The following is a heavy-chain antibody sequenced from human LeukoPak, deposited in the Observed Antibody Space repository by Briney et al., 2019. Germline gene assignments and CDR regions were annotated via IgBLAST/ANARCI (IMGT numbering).Heavy chain of an antibody. CDR1: GGTFSSYT. V-gene: IGHV1-69*02. Sequence: ASVKVSCKASGGTFSSYTISWVRQAPGQGLEWMGRIIPILDMANYAQKFQGRVTITADKSTSTAYMELSSLRPEDTAVYYCARAGHYDSSGYQIDYWGQGTLVTVSS. CDR3: ARAGHYDSSGYQIDY. J-gene: IGHJ4*02. D-gene: IGHD3-22*01. CDR2: IIPILDMA.